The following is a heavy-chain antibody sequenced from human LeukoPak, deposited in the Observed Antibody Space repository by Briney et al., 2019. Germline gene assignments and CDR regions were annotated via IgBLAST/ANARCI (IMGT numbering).Heavy chain of an antibody. D-gene: IGHD3-10*01. Sequence: PSETLSLTCTVSGGSISSSSYYWGWIRQPPGKGLEWIGSIYYSGSTNYNPSLKSRVTISVDTSKNQFSLKLSSVTAADTAVYYCARVGSGSYYGTWGQGTLVTVSS. CDR3: ARVGSGSYYGT. CDR1: GGSISSSSYY. V-gene: IGHV4-39*07. J-gene: IGHJ5*02. CDR2: IYYSGST.